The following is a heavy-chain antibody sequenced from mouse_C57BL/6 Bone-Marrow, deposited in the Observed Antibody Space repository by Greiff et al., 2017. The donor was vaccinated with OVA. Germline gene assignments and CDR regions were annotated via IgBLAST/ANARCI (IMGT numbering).Heavy chain of an antibody. D-gene: IGHD2-2*01. Sequence: EVQLQQSGAELVRPGASVKLSCTASGFNIKDDYMHWVKQRPEQGLEWIGWIDPENGDTEYASKFQGQATITADTSSNTAYLQLSSLTSEDTAVYYCTTYGYDLFAYWGHGTLVTVSA. CDR2: IDPENGDT. J-gene: IGHJ3*01. CDR1: GFNIKDDY. V-gene: IGHV14-4*01. CDR3: TTYGYDLFAY.